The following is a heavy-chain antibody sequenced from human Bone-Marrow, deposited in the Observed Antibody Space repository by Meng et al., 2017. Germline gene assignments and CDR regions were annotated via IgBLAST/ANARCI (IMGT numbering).Heavy chain of an antibody. CDR1: GFAFSNDW. J-gene: IGHJ4*02. V-gene: IGHV3-7*01. CDR3: ATSRVFDY. CDR2: IKHDGTSQ. Sequence: VQGVASGAALLQPGGSLRLSCEASGFAFSNDWMNWSRQRPGRGLEWMANIKHDGTSQFYLDTVKGRFTVSRDNAKNSVYLQLNNLRPEDSAINYCATSRVFDYWGRGTLVTVSS.